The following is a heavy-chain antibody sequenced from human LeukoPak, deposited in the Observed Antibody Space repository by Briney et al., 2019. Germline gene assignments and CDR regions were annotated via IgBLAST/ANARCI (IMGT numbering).Heavy chain of an antibody. V-gene: IGHV4-34*01. CDR2: ISHSGSA. CDR3: ARLTYYRESNGYWEGGRRAYPYSSYMDV. CDR1: GGSFSDYY. Sequence: SQTLSLTCAVYGGSFSDYYWNWIRQPPGKGLEWVGEISHSGSATYSPPLKSRLTISVDKSKNQFSLKLTSVTAADTAVYYCARLTYYRESNGYWEGGRRAYPYSSYMDVWGKGTTVIISS. D-gene: IGHD3-22*01. J-gene: IGHJ6*03.